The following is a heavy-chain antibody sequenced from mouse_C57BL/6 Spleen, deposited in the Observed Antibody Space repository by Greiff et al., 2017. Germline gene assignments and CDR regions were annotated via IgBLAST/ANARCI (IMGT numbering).Heavy chain of an antibody. CDR1: GYSITSGYY. V-gene: IGHV3-6*01. CDR2: ISYDGSN. J-gene: IGHJ4*01. D-gene: IGHD1-1*01. Sequence: EVKLQESGPGLVKPSQSLSLTCSVTGYSITSGYYWNWIRQFPGNKLEWMGYISYDGSNNYNPSLKNRISITRDTSKNQFFLKLNSVTTEDTATYYCARDGYYGSSYEDYYAMDYWGKGTSVTVSS. CDR3: ARDGYYGSSYEDYYAMDY.